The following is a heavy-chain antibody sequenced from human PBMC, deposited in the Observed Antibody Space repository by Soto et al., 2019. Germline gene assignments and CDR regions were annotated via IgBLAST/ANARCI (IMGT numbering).Heavy chain of an antibody. V-gene: IGHV4-39*02. CDR1: GGSISSSSYY. CDR2: IYYSGST. J-gene: IGHJ4*02. Sequence: TSETLSLTCTVSGGSISSSSYYWGWIRQPPGKGLEWIGSIYYSGSTYYNPSLKGRVTISVDRPRNRFSLTLNSVTAADTAVYYCASAVATSITFGYWGQGTLVTVSS. CDR3: ASAVATSITFGY. D-gene: IGHD5-12*01.